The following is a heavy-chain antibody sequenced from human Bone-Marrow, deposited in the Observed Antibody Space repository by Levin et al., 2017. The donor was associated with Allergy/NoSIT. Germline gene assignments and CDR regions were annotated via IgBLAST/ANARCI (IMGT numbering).Heavy chain of an antibody. J-gene: IGHJ3*02. CDR3: TRIMLVVPYRVDAFDI. V-gene: IGHV3-53*01. Sequence: PGGSLRLSCTISGFTVNDNYMSWVRQAPGKGLEWVALIRSGGTTTYAESVKGRFTISKDNYQNTVYLQMNSLGAADTAVYYCTRIMLVVPYRVDAFDIWGQGTMVTVS. D-gene: IGHD3-22*01. CDR2: IRSGGTT. CDR1: GFTVNDNY.